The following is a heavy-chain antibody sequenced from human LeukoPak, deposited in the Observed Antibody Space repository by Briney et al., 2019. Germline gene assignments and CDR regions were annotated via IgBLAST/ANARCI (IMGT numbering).Heavy chain of an antibody. J-gene: IGHJ4*02. CDR2: IYYSGST. V-gene: IGHV4-59*08. CDR3: ARQGLWFGKTDY. Sequence: SETLSLTCTVSGGSISSYYWSWIRQPPGKGLEWIGYIYYSGSTNYNPSLKSRVTISVDTSKNQFSLKLSSVTAADTAVYYCARQGLWFGKTDYWGQGTLVTVSS. CDR1: GGSISSYY. D-gene: IGHD3-10*01.